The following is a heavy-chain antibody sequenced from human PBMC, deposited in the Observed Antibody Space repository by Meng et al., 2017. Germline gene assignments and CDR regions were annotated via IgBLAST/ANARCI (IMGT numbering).Heavy chain of an antibody. CDR2: ISSSGSTI. D-gene: IGHD6-19*01. V-gene: IGHV3-48*03. CDR3: ARVPAVAGYDAFDI. CDR1: GFTFSSYE. J-gene: IGHJ3*02. Sequence: GGSLRLSCAASGFTFSSYEMNWVRQAPGKGLEWVSYISSSGSTIYYADSVKGRFTIARDNAKNSLYLQMNSLRAEDTAVYYCARVPAVAGYDAFDICGQGTMVTVSS.